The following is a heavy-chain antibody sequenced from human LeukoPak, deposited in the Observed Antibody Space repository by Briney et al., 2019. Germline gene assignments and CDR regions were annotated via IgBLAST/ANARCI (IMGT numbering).Heavy chain of an antibody. D-gene: IGHD5/OR15-5a*01. CDR2: IYASGIT. V-gene: IGHV4-61*02. J-gene: IGHJ3*02. CDR3: VRDASVTLVSTTRRGPFDI. Sequence: SQTLSLTCTVSGGSISSGNYYWSWIRLPAGKGLEWIGRIYASGITKCNPSLKSRVTISVDTSKNQFSLNLSSVTPEDTAVYYCVRDASVTLVSTTRRGPFDIWGQGTMVTVSS. CDR1: GGSISSGNYY.